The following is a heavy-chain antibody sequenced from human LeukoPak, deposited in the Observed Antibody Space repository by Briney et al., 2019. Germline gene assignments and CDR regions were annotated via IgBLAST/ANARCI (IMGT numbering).Heavy chain of an antibody. CDR3: ARGGYYYDSSGYWGAFDI. CDR2: IYYSGST. Sequence: GSLRLSCAASGFTVSSNYMSWIRQPPGKGLEWIGYIYYSGSTNYNPSLKSRVTISVDTSKNQSSLKLSSVTAADTAVYYCARGGYYYDSSGYWGAFDIWGQGTMVTVSS. D-gene: IGHD3-22*01. CDR1: GFTVSSNY. J-gene: IGHJ3*02. V-gene: IGHV4-59*02.